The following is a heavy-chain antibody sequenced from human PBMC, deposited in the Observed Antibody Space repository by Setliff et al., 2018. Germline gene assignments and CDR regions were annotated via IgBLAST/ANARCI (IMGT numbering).Heavy chain of an antibody. CDR1: GYSISSGYI. D-gene: IGHD2-21*02. J-gene: IGHJ4*02. CDR3: ARDLGHGGDSDY. V-gene: IGHV4-38-2*02. Sequence: PSETLSLTCTVSGYSISSGYIWGWIRQPPGKGLEWVGNIGHTGSINYNPSLKSRLTISRDTSKKQVSLKLNSVTATDTAVYYCARDLGHGGDSDYWGQGIQVTVSS. CDR2: IGHTGSI.